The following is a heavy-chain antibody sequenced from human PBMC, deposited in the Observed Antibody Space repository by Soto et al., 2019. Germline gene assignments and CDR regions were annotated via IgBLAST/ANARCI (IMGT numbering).Heavy chain of an antibody. D-gene: IGHD1-1*01. Sequence: QVQLQESGPGLVKPSETLSLTYTVSGASISSYYWSWIRQPPGKGLEWIGYVYYSGSTNYNPSLKSRVTISVDTSKNQFSLKLSSVTAADTAMYYGARDTTPSLWGQGTLVTVSA. CDR3: ARDTTPSL. CDR1: GASISSYY. V-gene: IGHV4-59*01. J-gene: IGHJ4*02. CDR2: VYYSGST.